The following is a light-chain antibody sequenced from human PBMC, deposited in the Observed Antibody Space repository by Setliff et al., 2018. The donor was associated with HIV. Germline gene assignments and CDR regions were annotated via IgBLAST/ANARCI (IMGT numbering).Light chain of an antibody. V-gene: IGLV2-14*01. CDR2: EVS. J-gene: IGLJ1*01. CDR1: SSDVGDYNY. CDR3: SSYTSISTYV. Sequence: QSALAQPASVSGSPGQSITISCTGTSSDVGDYNYVSWYQQHPGKAPKLMIYEVSNRPSGVSNRFSGSKSGNTASLTISGLQTEDEADYYCSSYTSISTYVFGTGTKVTLL.